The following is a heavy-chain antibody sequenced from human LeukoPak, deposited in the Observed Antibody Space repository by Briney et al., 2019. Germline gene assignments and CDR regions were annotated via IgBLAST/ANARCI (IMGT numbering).Heavy chain of an antibody. V-gene: IGHV3-48*03. Sequence: TGGSXXXSCAXSGFTFSSYEXNWVRQAPGKGLXWVSYISSSGSTIYYADSVKGRFTISRDNAKNSMYLQMNSLRAEDTAVYYCARDHWYYDSSGYYSGNFDYWGQGTLVTVSS. CDR3: ARDHWYYDSSGYYSGNFDY. CDR2: ISSSGSTI. J-gene: IGHJ4*02. CDR1: GFTFSSYE. D-gene: IGHD3-22*01.